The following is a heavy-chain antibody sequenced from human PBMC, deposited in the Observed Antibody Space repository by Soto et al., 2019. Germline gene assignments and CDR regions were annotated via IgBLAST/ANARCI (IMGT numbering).Heavy chain of an antibody. CDR3: ARTACNYGLLAWFDP. J-gene: IGHJ5*02. CDR2: IIPIFGTA. D-gene: IGHD1-7*01. CDR1: GGTFSSYA. V-gene: IGHV1-69*13. Sequence: SVKVSCKASGGTFSSYAISWVRQAPGQGLEWMGGIIPIFGTANYAQKFQGRVTITSDESTSTAYMELSSLRSEDTAVYYCARTACNYGLLAWFDPWGQGTLVTVSS.